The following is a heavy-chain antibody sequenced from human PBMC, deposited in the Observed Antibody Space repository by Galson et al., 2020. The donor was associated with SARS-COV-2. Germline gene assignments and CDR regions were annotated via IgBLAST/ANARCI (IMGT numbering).Heavy chain of an antibody. V-gene: IGHV3-43*01. CDR2: ISWDGRTT. D-gene: IGHD2-21*01. Sequence: GGSLRLSCAASGFSFNEYTMYWVRQAPGKGLELVSLISWDGRTTHYADSVRGRFTISRDNSKHSLYLQMNSLRTEDTAMYYCVKDETVIGQLGLDYWGQGTLVTVSS. CDR3: VKDETVIGQLGLDY. CDR1: GFSFNEYT. J-gene: IGHJ4*02.